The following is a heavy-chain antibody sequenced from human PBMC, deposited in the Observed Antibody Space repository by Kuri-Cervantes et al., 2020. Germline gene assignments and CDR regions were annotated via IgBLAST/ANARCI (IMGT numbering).Heavy chain of an antibody. CDR2: IIPIFGTA. D-gene: IGHD2-15*01. CDR3: ARVIGYCSGGSCYERGFDP. J-gene: IGHJ5*02. V-gene: IGHV1-69*13. CDR1: GGTFSSYA. Sequence: SVKVSCKASGGTFSSYAISWVRQAPGQGLEWMGGIIPIFGTANYAQRFQGRVTITADESTSTAYMELSSLRSEDTAVYYCARVIGYCSGGSCYERGFDPWGQRTLVTVSS.